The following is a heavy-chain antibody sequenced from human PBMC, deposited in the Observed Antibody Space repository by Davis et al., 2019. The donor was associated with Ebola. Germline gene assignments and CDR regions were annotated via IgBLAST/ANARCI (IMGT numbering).Heavy chain of an antibody. D-gene: IGHD5-18*01. V-gene: IGHV3-30*02. CDR1: GFTFSNYG. Sequence: GESLKISCAASGFTFSNYGIHWVRQAPGKGLEWVGSIRYDGSRKYYGDSVKGRFTISRDNSKNMLYLQMDSLRAEDTAVYYCVFAHCYHTGMDRGGYWGQGTLVTVSS. J-gene: IGHJ4*02. CDR3: VFAHCYHTGMDRGGY. CDR2: IRYDGSRK.